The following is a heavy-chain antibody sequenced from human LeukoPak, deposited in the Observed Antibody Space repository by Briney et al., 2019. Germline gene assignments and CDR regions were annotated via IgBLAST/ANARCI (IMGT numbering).Heavy chain of an antibody. CDR2: ISGSGGST. Sequence: GGSLRLSCAASELKFDNYAMSWVRQAPGKGLEWVSAISGSGGSTYYADSVKGRFTISRDNSKNTLYLQMNSLRAEDTAVYYCAKDGAIDYYDSSGPEAYFDYWGQGTLVTVSS. V-gene: IGHV3-23*01. CDR3: AKDGAIDYYDSSGPEAYFDY. D-gene: IGHD3-22*01. CDR1: ELKFDNYA. J-gene: IGHJ4*02.